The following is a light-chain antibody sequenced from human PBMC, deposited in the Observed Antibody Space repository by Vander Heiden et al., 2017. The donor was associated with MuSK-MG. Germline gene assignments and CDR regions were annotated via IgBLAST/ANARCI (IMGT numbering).Light chain of an antibody. J-gene: IGKJ2*01. V-gene: IGKV1-12*01. CDR1: RDISGW. CDR3: QQDDSFPYT. CDR2: GAS. Sequence: DIQMTQSPSSVSASGEDIVTISGRARRDISGWLAWYQQRPGKAPKLLIYGASSRQSGVPSRFSGSASGTDFTLTISSLQPEDFATYYCQQDDSFPYTFGQGTKLEIK.